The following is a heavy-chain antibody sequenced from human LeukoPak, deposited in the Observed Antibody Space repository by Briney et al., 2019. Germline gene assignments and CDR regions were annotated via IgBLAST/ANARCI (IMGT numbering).Heavy chain of an antibody. Sequence: GGSLRLSCAASGFTFDDYAMHWVRQAPGKGLEWVSGISWNSGSIGYADSVKGRFTISRDNAKNSLYLQMNSLRAEVTALHYCAKARQFYYFDYWGQGTLVTVSS. J-gene: IGHJ4*02. CDR1: GFTFDDYA. V-gene: IGHV3-9*01. CDR2: ISWNSGSI. CDR3: AKARQFYYFDY. D-gene: IGHD5-24*01.